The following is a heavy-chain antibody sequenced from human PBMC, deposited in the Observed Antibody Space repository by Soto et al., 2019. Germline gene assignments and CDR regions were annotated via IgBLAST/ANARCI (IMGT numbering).Heavy chain of an antibody. CDR3: AREGALKPFSS. V-gene: IGHV3-21*01. CDR2: ISGSSIYI. CDR1: GFTFSNYN. Sequence: GGSLRLSCVASGFTFSNYNMNWLRQAPGKGLEWVSHISGSSIYIHYADSVRGRFTISRDNARNSVYLQMDSLRVEDTAVYYCAREGALKPFSSWGQGALVTVSS. J-gene: IGHJ5*02.